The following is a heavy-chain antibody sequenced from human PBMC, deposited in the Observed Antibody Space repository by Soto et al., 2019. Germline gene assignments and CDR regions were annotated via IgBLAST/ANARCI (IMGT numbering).Heavy chain of an antibody. CDR3: ARESVGATATLDYYYFYMDV. D-gene: IGHD1-26*01. CDR2: INPNGGAT. CDR1: GDSFNDYY. V-gene: IGHV1-2*02. J-gene: IGHJ6*03. Sequence: ASVKVSCKTSGDSFNDYYIHWVRQAPGQGLEWMGWINPNGGATKYAQKFQGRVTVTRDTSIRTVYMELSSLRSDDTALYYCARESVGATATLDYYYFYMDVWGKGTTVTVSS.